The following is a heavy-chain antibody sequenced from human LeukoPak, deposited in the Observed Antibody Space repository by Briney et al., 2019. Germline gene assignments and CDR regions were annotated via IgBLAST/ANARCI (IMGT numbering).Heavy chain of an antibody. D-gene: IGHD2-15*01. V-gene: IGHV1-69*04. CDR3: ARVRYCSGGSCYPYGMDV. CDR2: IIPILGIA. Sequence: ASVKVSCKASGYTFTGYYMHWVRQAPGQGLEWMGRIIPILGIANYAQKFQGRVTITADKSTSTAYMELSSLRSEDTAVYYCARVRYCSGGSCYPYGMDVWGQGTTVTVSS. J-gene: IGHJ6*02. CDR1: GYTFTGYY.